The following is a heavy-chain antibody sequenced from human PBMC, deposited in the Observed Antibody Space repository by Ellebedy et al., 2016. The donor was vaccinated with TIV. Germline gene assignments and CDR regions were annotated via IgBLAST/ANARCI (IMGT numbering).Heavy chain of an antibody. CDR2: ISYDGKNK. Sequence: PGGSLRLSCEASGFTFSNYGIHWVRQAPGKGLEWVATISYDGKNKYYADSVKARFTVSRDNSKNTLYLQINSLRVADTGVYYCAKDPQYSSVWWGDYYYGMDVWGQGTTVAVSS. D-gene: IGHD6-19*01. CDR3: AKDPQYSSVWWGDYYYGMDV. J-gene: IGHJ6*02. V-gene: IGHV3-30*18. CDR1: GFTFSNYG.